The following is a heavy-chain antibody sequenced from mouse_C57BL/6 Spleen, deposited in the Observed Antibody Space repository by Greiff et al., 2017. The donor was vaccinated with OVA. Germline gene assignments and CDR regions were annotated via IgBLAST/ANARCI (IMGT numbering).Heavy chain of an antibody. D-gene: IGHD1-1*01. CDR2: INPYNGGT. CDR1: GYTFTDYY. V-gene: IGHV1-19*01. CDR3: ARGGTTVVLYYYAMDY. Sequence: EVKLVESGPVLVKPGASVKMSCKASGYTFTDYYMNWVKQSHGKSLEWIGVINPYNGGTSYNQKFKGKATLTVDKSSSTAYMELNSLTSEDSAVYYCARGGTTVVLYYYAMDYWGQGTSVTVSS. J-gene: IGHJ4*01.